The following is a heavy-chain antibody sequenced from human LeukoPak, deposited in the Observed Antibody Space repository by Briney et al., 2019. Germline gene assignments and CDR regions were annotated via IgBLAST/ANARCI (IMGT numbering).Heavy chain of an antibody. J-gene: IGHJ1*01. CDR3: ARDSRYSSSWYGEYFQH. Sequence: GGSLRLSCAASGFTFSSYWMSWVRQAPGKGLEWVANIKQDGSEKYYVDSVKGRFTISRDNAKNSLYLQMNSLRAEDTAVYYCARDSRYSSSWYGEYFQHWGQGTLVTVSS. CDR1: GFTFSSYW. V-gene: IGHV3-7*01. CDR2: IKQDGSEK. D-gene: IGHD6-13*01.